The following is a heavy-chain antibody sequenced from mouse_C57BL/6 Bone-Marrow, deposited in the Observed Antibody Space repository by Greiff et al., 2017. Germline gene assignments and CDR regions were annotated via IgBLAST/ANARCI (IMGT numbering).Heavy chain of an antibody. CDR2: ISNGGGST. D-gene: IGHD1-1*01. J-gene: IGHJ4*01. CDR3: ARRCYYDVSYAMDY. CDR1: GFTFSDYY. V-gene: IGHV5-12*01. Sequence: EVKLMESGGGLVQPGGSLKLSCAASGFTFSDYYMYWVRQTPEKRLEWVAYISNGGGSTYYPDTVKGRFTISRDTAKNTLYLQMSRLKSEDTAMYYCARRCYYDVSYAMDYWGQGTSVTVSS.